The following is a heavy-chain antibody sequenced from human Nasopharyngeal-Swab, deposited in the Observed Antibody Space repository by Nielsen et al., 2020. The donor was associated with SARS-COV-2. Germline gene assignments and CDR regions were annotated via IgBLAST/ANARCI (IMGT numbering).Heavy chain of an antibody. V-gene: IGHV1-24*01. Sequence: ASVKVSCKVSGYTLTELSMHWVRQAPGKGLEWMGGFDPEDGGTIYAQKFQGRVTMTEDTSTDTAYMELSSLRSEDTAVYYCATLRKYYYDSSGYPNLYYYYYYGMDVWGQGTTVTVSS. J-gene: IGHJ6*02. CDR3: ATLRKYYYDSSGYPNLYYYYYYGMDV. D-gene: IGHD3-22*01. CDR1: GYTLTELS. CDR2: FDPEDGGT.